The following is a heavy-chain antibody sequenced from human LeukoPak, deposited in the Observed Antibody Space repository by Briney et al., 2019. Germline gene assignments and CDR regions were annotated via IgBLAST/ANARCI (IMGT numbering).Heavy chain of an antibody. D-gene: IGHD2-2*01. Sequence: SETLSLTCTVSGDSINSHYWSWIRQPPGKGLEWIGYIYYSRSTNYNPSLKSRVTISVDTSKNQFSLKLSSVTAADTAVYYCARVACSSTSCYAMEVDYWGQGTLVTVSS. CDR3: ARVACSSTSCYAMEVDY. J-gene: IGHJ4*02. CDR2: IYYSRST. CDR1: GDSINSHY. V-gene: IGHV4-59*11.